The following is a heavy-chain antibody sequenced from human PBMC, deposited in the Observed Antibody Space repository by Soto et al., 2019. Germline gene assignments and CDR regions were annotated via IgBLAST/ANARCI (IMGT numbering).Heavy chain of an antibody. CDR3: EGTTGTESDFGY. CDR2: ISGSGGTT. Sequence: PGGSLRLSCAASGITFSSYVMSWVRQAPGKGLKWVSTISGSGGTTNYADSVTGRFTISRDNSKNTLYLQMNSLRAEDTAVYYCEGTTGTESDFGYWGQGTLVTVSS. J-gene: IGHJ4*02. V-gene: IGHV3-23*01. CDR1: GITFSSYV. D-gene: IGHD1-1*01.